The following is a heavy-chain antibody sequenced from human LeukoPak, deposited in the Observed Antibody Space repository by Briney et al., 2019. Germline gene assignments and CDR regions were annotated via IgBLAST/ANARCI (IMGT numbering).Heavy chain of an antibody. J-gene: IGHJ6*02. Sequence: GGSLRLSCAASGFTFSSYGMHWVRQAPGKGLEWVAFIRYDGSNKYYADSVKGRFTISRDNSKNTLYLQMNSLRAEDTAVYYCAKELPALYQLLFYYYYGMDVWGQGTTVTVPS. CDR2: IRYDGSNK. CDR1: GFTFSSYG. CDR3: AKELPALYQLLFYYYYGMDV. V-gene: IGHV3-30*02. D-gene: IGHD2-2*01.